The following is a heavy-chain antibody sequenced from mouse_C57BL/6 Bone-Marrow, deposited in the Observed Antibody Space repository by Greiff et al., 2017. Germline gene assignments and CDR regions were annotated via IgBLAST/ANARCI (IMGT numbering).Heavy chain of an antibody. J-gene: IGHJ3*01. Sequence: EVQGVESGAELVRPGASVKLSCTASGFNIKDDYMHWVKQRPEQGLEWIGWLDPENGDTEYASKFQGKATITADTSSNTAYLQLSSLTSEDTAVYYCTRCLGFAYWGQGTLVTVSA. CDR2: LDPENGDT. V-gene: IGHV14-4*01. CDR1: GFNIKDDY. CDR3: TRCLGFAY.